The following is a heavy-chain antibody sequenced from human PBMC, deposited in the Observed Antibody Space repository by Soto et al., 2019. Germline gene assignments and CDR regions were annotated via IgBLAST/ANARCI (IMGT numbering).Heavy chain of an antibody. V-gene: IGHV1-3*01. D-gene: IGHD3-10*01. CDR2: INPGNGNT. CDR3: ARDRYYYGSGSYYISWFDP. CDR1: GYTFTSYG. Sequence: ASVKVSCKASGYTFTSYGMNWVRQAPGRGLEWMGWINPGNGNTKYSQKFQGRVIIERDTSASTAYMELSSLRSEDTAVYYCARDRYYYGSGSYYISWFDPWGQGTLVTVSS. J-gene: IGHJ5*02.